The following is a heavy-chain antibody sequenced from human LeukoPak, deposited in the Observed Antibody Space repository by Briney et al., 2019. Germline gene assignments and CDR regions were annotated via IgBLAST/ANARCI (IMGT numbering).Heavy chain of an antibody. J-gene: IGHJ4*02. CDR3: AIRVAAVGTGY. Sequence: ASVKVSCKASGYTFTGYYMQWVRQAPGQGLEWMGWINPNSGGTNYAQKFQSRVTMTRDTSISTAYMELSRLRSDDTAVYYCAIRVAAVGTGYWGQGTLVTVSS. CDR2: INPNSGGT. D-gene: IGHD6-13*01. V-gene: IGHV1-2*02. CDR1: GYTFTGYY.